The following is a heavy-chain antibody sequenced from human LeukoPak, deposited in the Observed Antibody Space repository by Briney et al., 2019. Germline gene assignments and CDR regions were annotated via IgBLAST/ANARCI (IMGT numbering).Heavy chain of an antibody. J-gene: IGHJ6*02. Sequence: ASVKVSCKASGYTFTSYGISWVRQAPGQGLEWMGGIIPIFGTANYAQKFQGRVTITADESTSTAYMELSSLRSEDTAVYYCAVDPRGSGYYLYYYYGMDVWGQGTTVTVSS. CDR3: AVDPRGSGYYLYYYYGMDV. CDR1: GYTFTSYG. D-gene: IGHD3-3*01. V-gene: IGHV1-69*13. CDR2: IIPIFGTA.